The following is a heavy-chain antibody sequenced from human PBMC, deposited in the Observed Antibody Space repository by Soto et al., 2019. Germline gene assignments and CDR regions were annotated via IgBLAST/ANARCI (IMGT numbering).Heavy chain of an antibody. Sequence: GGSLRLSCAASGFTFSSYGMHWVRQAPGKGLEWVAVISYDGSNKYYADSVKGRFTISRDNSKNTLYLQMNSLRAEDTAVYYCAKCPAKLERPHGFHYSGPATLVTLSS. J-gene: IGHJ4*02. CDR1: GFTFSSYG. CDR3: AKCPAKLERPHGFHY. D-gene: IGHD1-1*01. CDR2: ISYDGSNK. V-gene: IGHV3-30*18.